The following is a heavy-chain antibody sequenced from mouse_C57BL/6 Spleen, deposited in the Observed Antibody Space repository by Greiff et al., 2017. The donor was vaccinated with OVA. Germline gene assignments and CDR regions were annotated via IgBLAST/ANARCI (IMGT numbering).Heavy chain of an antibody. CDR1: GYSITSGYD. CDR2: ISYSGST. V-gene: IGHV3-1*01. CDR3: ARERITTVVAEGYFDV. D-gene: IGHD1-1*01. Sequence: EVQLVESGSGMVKPSQSLSLTCTVTGYSITSGYDWHWIRHFPGNKLEWMGYISYSGSTKYNPSLKSRISITHDTSKNHFFLKLNSVTTEDTATYYCARERITTVVAEGYFDVWGTGTTVTVSS. J-gene: IGHJ1*03.